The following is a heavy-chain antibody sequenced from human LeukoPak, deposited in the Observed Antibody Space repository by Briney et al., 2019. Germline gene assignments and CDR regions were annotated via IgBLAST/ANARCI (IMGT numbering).Heavy chain of an antibody. J-gene: IGHJ6*02. CDR2: IYYSGST. CDR3: ATPGSLLRFGELFPPRDGMDV. V-gene: IGHV4-39*01. CDR1: GGSISSSSYY. Sequence: SETLSLTCTVSGGSISSSSYYWGWIRQPPGKGLEWIGSIYYSGSTYYNPSLKSRVTISVDTSKNQFSLKLSSVTAADTAVYYCATPGSLLRFGELFPPRDGMDVWGQGTTVTVSS. D-gene: IGHD3-10*01.